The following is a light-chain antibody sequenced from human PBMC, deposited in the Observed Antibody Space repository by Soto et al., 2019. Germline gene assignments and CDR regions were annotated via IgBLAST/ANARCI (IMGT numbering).Light chain of an antibody. CDR1: QSVNNNY. CDR3: QQLSDLPMT. V-gene: IGKV3-20*01. J-gene: IGKJ5*01. CDR2: GAS. Sequence: DIVLTQSPGTLSLSPGERAILCCRPSQSVNNNYLAWCQQKPGQAPRLLIYGASGRATGIPDRLSGSAAGADCTLPISRVQPEVLEVYLSQQLSDLPMTFGQATRLEI.